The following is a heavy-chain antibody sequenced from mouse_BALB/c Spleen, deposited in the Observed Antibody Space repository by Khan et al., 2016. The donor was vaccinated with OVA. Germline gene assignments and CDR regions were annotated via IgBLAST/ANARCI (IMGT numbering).Heavy chain of an antibody. CDR3: ARGGSSGPAWFAY. CDR2: IRYDGSS. J-gene: IGHJ3*01. CDR1: GYSITSGYF. D-gene: IGHD3-1*01. Sequence: EVQLQESGPGLVKPSQSLSLTCSVTGYSITSGYFWNWIRQFPGNKLEWMGYIRYDGSSNYDPSLQNRISITRDTSKNPFFLKLNSVTPEDTARYYGARGGSSGPAWFAYWGQGTLVTVSA. V-gene: IGHV3-6*02.